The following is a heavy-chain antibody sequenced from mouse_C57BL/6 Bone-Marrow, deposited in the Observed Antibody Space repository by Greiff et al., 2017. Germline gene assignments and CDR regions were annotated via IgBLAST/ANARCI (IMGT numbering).Heavy chain of an antibody. V-gene: IGHV1-15*01. CDR2: IDPETGGT. D-gene: IGHD4-1*01. Sequence: VQLQQSGAELVRPGASVTLSCKASGYTFTDYEMHWVKQTPVHGLEWIGAIDPETGGTAYNQKFKGKAILTADKSSSTAYMELRSLTSEDSAVYYCTRGLGHYFDDWGQGTTLTVSS. CDR3: TRGLGHYFDD. J-gene: IGHJ2*01. CDR1: GYTFTDYE.